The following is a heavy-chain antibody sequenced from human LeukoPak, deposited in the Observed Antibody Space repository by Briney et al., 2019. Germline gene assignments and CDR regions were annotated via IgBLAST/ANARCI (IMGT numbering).Heavy chain of an antibody. CDR3: ARDWEYCGGDCYWDY. V-gene: IGHV3-49*03. CDR2: IRSEAYGGTT. D-gene: IGHD2-21*02. Sequence: GRSLRLSCTGSGFSFGHYAMSWFRQAPGKGLEWVGFIRSEAYGGTTEYAASVKGRFTISRDDSKSIAYLQMNRLKTEDTALYYCARDWEYCGGDCYWDYWGQGTLVTVSS. J-gene: IGHJ4*02. CDR1: GFSFGHYA.